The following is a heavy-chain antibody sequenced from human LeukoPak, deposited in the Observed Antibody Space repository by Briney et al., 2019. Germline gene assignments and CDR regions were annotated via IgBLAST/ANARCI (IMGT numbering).Heavy chain of an antibody. V-gene: IGHV3-23*01. CDR2: ISGSGGST. Sequence: GGSLRLSCAASGFTFSSYAMSWVRQAPGKGLEWVSAISGSGGSTYYADSVKGRFTISRGNSKNTLYLQMNSLRAEDTAVYYCAKEFRGGYCSGGSCGYWGQGTLVTVSS. J-gene: IGHJ4*02. CDR1: GFTFSSYA. D-gene: IGHD2-15*01. CDR3: AKEFRGGYCSGGSCGY.